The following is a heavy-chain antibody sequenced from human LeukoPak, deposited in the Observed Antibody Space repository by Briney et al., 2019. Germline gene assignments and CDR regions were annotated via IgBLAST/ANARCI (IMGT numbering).Heavy chain of an antibody. CDR3: ARWAYCGGDCYFLDY. Sequence: SETLSLTCTVSGGSLNAYYWTWIRQPPEEGLEWIGHIHYTGSTTYSPSLNSRVTISLDTSKNQFSLRLGSVTAADTAVYYCARWAYCGGDCYFLDYWGQGTLVIVSS. V-gene: IGHV4-59*01. J-gene: IGHJ4*02. D-gene: IGHD2-21*02. CDR1: GGSLNAYY. CDR2: IHYTGST.